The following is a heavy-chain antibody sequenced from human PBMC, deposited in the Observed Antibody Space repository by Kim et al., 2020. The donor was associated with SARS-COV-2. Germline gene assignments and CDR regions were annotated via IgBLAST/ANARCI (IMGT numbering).Heavy chain of an antibody. CDR3: AREYAASWIHWDGTVDV. J-gene: IGHJ3*01. V-gene: IGHV3-30*04. D-gene: IGHD5-18*01. CDR1: GFTFSDYA. Sequence: GGSLRLSCEASGFTFSDYAIHWVRQAPGKGLEWLAVISFDGGKESYADSVKGRFTMSRDNTNSILFLDMNSLRSEDSAVYFCAREYAASWIHWDGTVDV. CDR2: ISFDGGKE.